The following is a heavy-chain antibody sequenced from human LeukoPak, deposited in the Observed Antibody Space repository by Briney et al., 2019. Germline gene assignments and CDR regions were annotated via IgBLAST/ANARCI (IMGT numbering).Heavy chain of an antibody. CDR3: ARGGCDFWSGYFIDY. CDR2: INSDGSST. D-gene: IGHD3-3*01. V-gene: IGHV3-74*01. J-gene: IGHJ4*02. CDR1: GFTFSSYW. Sequence: GGSLRLSCAASGFTFSSYWMHWVRQAPGKGLVWVSRINSDGSSTSYADSVKGRFTISRDNAKNTLYLQMNSLRAEDTAVYYCARGGCDFWSGYFIDYWGQGTLVTVSS.